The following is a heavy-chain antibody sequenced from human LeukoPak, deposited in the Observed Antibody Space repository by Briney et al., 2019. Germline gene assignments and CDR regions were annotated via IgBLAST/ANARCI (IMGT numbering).Heavy chain of an antibody. CDR3: AREPIPPWYYFDY. CDR2: IYYSGST. V-gene: IGHV4-31*03. D-gene: IGHD1-14*01. J-gene: IGHJ4*02. CDR1: GGSISSGGYY. Sequence: SETLSLTCTVSGGSISSGGYYWSWIRQHPGKGLEWIGYIYYSGSTYYNPSLKSRVTISVDTSKNQFSLKLSSVTAADTAVYYCAREPIPPWYYFDYWGQGTLVTVSS.